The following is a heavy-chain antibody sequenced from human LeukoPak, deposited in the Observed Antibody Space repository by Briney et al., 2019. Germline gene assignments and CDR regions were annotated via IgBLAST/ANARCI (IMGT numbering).Heavy chain of an antibody. J-gene: IGHJ6*03. CDR3: ARLDRADYSTSPIPYYNYFMDA. CDR1: GFTFSSYG. CDR2: ISSDNTYI. V-gene: IGHV3-21*06. D-gene: IGHD6-13*01. Sequence: GGSLRLSCAASGFTFSSYGMHWVRQAPGKGLEWVSSISSDNTYIYYADSVRGRFTISRDNAKNLFYLQMNSLRAEDTAVYYCARLDRADYSTSPIPYYNYFMDAWDKGTTVTVSS.